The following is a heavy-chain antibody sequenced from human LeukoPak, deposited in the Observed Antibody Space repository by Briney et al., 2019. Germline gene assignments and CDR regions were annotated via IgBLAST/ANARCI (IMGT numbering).Heavy chain of an antibody. J-gene: IGHJ4*02. Sequence: GGSLRLSCAASGFTFSSYAMSWVRPAPGKGLEWVSAISGSGGSTYYADSVKGRFTISRDNSKNTLYLQMNSLRAEDMAVYYCAKDLWFGDPGYFDYWGQGTLVTVSS. V-gene: IGHV3-23*01. CDR1: GFTFSSYA. CDR2: ISGSGGST. D-gene: IGHD3-10*01. CDR3: AKDLWFGDPGYFDY.